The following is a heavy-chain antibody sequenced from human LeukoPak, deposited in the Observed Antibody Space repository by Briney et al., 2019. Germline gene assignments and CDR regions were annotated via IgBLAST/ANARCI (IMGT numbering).Heavy chain of an antibody. CDR3: ARGGRVRTQLDSYFDY. CDR1: GHPFPSYY. J-gene: IGHJ4*02. V-gene: IGHV1-46*01. D-gene: IGHD6-13*01. CDR2: ISPSGGST. Sequence: ASVKVSCKASGHPFPSYYMHWVRQAPGQGLERMGIISPSGGSTNYAQKFQGRITMTRDTSTNTVHMQLSSLRSEDTATYYCARGGRVRTQLDSYFDYWGQGTLVTVSS.